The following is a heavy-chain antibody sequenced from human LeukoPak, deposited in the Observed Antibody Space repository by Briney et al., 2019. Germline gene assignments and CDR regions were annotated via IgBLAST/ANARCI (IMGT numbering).Heavy chain of an antibody. CDR3: TREDSGWYVDY. Sequence: ASVKVSCKASGYTFTDYYMHWVRQAPGQGLEWMGWINPDSAGTNYAQKFEGRVTMTRDTSISTAYMELSRLRSDDTAVYYCTREDSGWYVDYWGQGTLVTVSS. CDR1: GYTFTDYY. D-gene: IGHD6-19*01. J-gene: IGHJ4*02. V-gene: IGHV1-2*02. CDR2: INPDSAGT.